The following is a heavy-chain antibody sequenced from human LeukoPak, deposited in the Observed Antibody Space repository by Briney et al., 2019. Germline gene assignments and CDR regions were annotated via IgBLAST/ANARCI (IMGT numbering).Heavy chain of an antibody. D-gene: IGHD2-21*02. Sequence: GGSLRLSCAAAGFTLSSYWMSWVRQAPGKGLEWVAVVWYDGSKTHYGDFVRGRFTVSRDISKNTPYLEMNSLRAEDTAVYYCAKDVVSGCSGHDCWAHFDSWGQGTLVTVSS. V-gene: IGHV3-33*06. CDR1: GFTLSSYW. J-gene: IGHJ4*02. CDR2: VWYDGSKT. CDR3: AKDVVSGCSGHDCWAHFDS.